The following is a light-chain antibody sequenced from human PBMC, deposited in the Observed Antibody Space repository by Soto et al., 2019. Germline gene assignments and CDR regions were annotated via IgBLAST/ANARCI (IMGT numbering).Light chain of an antibody. J-gene: IGKJ1*01. CDR3: RQYGRPGT. V-gene: IGKV3-20*01. Sequence: EIVLTQSPGTLSLSPGERATLSCRASQSVSSSSLTWYQHKPGQAPRLLMYGASSRATGIPDRFSGGGSGTDFTLTISRLEPEDFAVYYCRQYGRPGTFGQGTKVDIK. CDR1: QSVSSSS. CDR2: GAS.